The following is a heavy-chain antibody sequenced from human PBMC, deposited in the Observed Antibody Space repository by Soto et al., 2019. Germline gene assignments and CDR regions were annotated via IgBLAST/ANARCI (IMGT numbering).Heavy chain of an antibody. J-gene: IGHJ6*02. CDR2: AFYSGST. Sequence: SETLSLTCTVSGGSINSYYWSWIRQPPGKALEWIGYAFYSGSTKYNPSLKSRATISVDTSKTHFSLNLSSVTAADTAVYYCARDKGRYDSGMDVWGRGTTVTVSS. CDR1: GGSINSYY. D-gene: IGHD3-9*01. V-gene: IGHV4-59*01. CDR3: ARDKGRYDSGMDV.